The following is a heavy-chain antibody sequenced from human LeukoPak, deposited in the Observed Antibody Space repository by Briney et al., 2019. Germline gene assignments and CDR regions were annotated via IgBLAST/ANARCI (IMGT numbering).Heavy chain of an antibody. J-gene: IGHJ4*02. CDR2: ISGSGGST. CDR3: AKSMSSSWYVVGY. D-gene: IGHD6-13*01. Sequence: GGSLRLSCAASGLTFSSYWMHWVRQAPGKGLEWVSAISGSGGSTYYADSVKGRFTISRDNSKNTLYLQMNSLRAEDTAVYYCAKSMSSSWYVVGYWGQGTLVTVSS. V-gene: IGHV3-23*01. CDR1: GLTFSSYW.